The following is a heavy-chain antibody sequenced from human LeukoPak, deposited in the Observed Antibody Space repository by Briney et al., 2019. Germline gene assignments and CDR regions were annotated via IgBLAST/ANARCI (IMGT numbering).Heavy chain of an antibody. CDR2: INPNSGGT. D-gene: IGHD3-10*01. CDR1: GYTFTGYY. J-gene: IGHJ4*02. V-gene: IGHV1-2*04. CDR3: ARVGRSGSYYRYFDY. Sequence: ASVKVSCKASGYTFTGYYMHWVRQAPGQGLEWMGWINPNSGGTNYAQKFQGWVTMTRDTSISTAYMELSRLRSDGTAVYYCARVGRSGSYYRYFDYWGQGTLVTVSS.